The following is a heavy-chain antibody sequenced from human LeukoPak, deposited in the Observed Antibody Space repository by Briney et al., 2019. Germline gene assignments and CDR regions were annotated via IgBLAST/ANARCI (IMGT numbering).Heavy chain of an antibody. D-gene: IGHD3-3*01. V-gene: IGHV4-39*02. J-gene: IGHJ4*02. CDR3: ARLGAGPTYYDFWSGYSSFYFDY. Sequence: SETLSLTCIVSGGSTSGGNYYWGWIRRPPGKGLEWIGGISSSGNTYHNPSLKSRITISIDTSKSHFSLKLSSVTAADTAVYYCARLGAGPTYYDFWSGYSSFYFDYWGQGTLVTVSS. CDR2: ISSSGNT. CDR1: GGSTSGGNYY.